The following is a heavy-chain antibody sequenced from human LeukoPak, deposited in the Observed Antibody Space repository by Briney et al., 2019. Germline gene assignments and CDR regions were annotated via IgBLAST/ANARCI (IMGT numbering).Heavy chain of an antibody. D-gene: IGHD6-19*01. CDR2: FYPDDSET. J-gene: IGHJ4*02. CDR1: GYNFTSYW. V-gene: IGHV5-51*01. CDR3: ANSVAVAGTALDY. Sequence: GESLKISCKASGYNFTSYWIAWVRRMPGKGLEWMGIFYPDDSETRYSPSFQGQVTISADKSTSAAYLQWTSLKASDTAMYYCANSVAVAGTALDYWGQGTLVTVSS.